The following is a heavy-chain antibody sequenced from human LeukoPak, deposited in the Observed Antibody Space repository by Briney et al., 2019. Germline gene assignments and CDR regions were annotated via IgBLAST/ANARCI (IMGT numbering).Heavy chain of an antibody. J-gene: IGHJ4*02. V-gene: IGHV4-34*01. D-gene: IGHD5-18*01. Sequence: SETLSLTCAVYGGSFSGYYWSWIRQPPGKGLEWIGEINHSGSTNYNPSLKSRVTISVDTSKNQFSLKLSSVTAADTAVYYCARVRGYSYGYQFFDYWGQGTPVTVSS. CDR1: GGSFSGYY. CDR3: ARVRGYSYGYQFFDY. CDR2: INHSGST.